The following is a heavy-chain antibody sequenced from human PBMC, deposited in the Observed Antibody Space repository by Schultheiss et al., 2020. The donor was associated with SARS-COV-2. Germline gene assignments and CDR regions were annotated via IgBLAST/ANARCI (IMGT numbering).Heavy chain of an antibody. CDR3: ARAWYSSSSGGDY. D-gene: IGHD6-6*01. Sequence: SETLSLTCTVSGYSISSGYYWGWIRQPPGKGLEWIGSIYHSGSTYYNPSLKSRVTISVDTSKNQFSLKLSSVTAADTAVYYCARAWYSSSSGGDYWGQGTLVTVSS. CDR1: GYSISSGYY. CDR2: IYHSGST. J-gene: IGHJ4*02. V-gene: IGHV4-38-2*02.